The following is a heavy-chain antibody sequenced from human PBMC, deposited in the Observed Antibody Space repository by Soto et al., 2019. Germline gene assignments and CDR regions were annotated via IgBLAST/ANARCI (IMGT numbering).Heavy chain of an antibody. CDR1: GFTFSSYG. Sequence: GGSLRLSCAASGFTFSSYGMHWVRQAPGKGLEWVAVIWYDGSNKYYADSVKGRFTISRDNSKNTLYPQMNSLRAEDTAVYYCARAGVGFYDILPRSDYAFDISGQATMVTVSS. CDR2: IWYDGSNK. V-gene: IGHV3-33*01. CDR3: ARAGVGFYDILPRSDYAFDI. D-gene: IGHD3-9*01. J-gene: IGHJ3*02.